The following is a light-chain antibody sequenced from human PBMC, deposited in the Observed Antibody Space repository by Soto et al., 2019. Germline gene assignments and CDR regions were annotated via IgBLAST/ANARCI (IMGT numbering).Light chain of an antibody. CDR1: QGISNY. J-gene: IGKJ2*01. CDR2: AAS. V-gene: IGKV1-27*01. Sequence: DIQMTQSPSSLSASVGDRVTITCRASQGISNYLACYQQKPGKVHKLLIYAASTLQSGVPSRFSGSGSGTDFTRTISSLQPEDVATYYCQKYNSAPHTFGQGTKLEIQ. CDR3: QKYNSAPHT.